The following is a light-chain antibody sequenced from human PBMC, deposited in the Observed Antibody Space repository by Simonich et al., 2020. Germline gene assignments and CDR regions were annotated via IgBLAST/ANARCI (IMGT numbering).Light chain of an antibody. V-gene: IGKV1-5*03. Sequence: DIQMTQSPSTLSASVGDRVTITCRASQSISSWLAWYQQKPGKAPKVLIYKASSLESWVPSRCSGSGSGTEFTLTISSLQPDDFATYYCQQYNSYRITFGQGTRLEIK. J-gene: IGKJ5*01. CDR1: QSISSW. CDR2: KAS. CDR3: QQYNSYRIT.